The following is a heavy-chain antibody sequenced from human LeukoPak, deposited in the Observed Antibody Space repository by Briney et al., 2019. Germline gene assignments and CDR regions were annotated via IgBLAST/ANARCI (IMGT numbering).Heavy chain of an antibody. Sequence: SQTLSLTCAVSAGSISSSNWWSWVRQPPGKGLEWIGEIYHSGSTNYNPSLKSRVTMSVDTSKTQCSLKLSSVTAADTAVYYCARAKRGLIDYWGQGTLVTVSS. CDR3: ARAKRGLIDY. CDR2: IYHSGST. V-gene: IGHV4-4*02. D-gene: IGHD3-10*01. J-gene: IGHJ4*02. CDR1: AGSISSSNW.